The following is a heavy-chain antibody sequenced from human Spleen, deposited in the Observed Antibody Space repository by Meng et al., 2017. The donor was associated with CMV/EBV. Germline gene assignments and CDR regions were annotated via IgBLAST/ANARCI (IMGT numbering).Heavy chain of an antibody. V-gene: IGHV4-34*01. J-gene: IGHJ4*02. CDR1: GGSFSGYY. Sequence: GSLRLSCAVYGGSFSGYYLSWIRQSPGKGLEWIGEINNSGSTNYIPALRSRVTISLDTSNKQVSLRLTSVTAADTAVYYCAREFLHSGGYYAFYYWGPGALVTVSS. CDR2: INNSGST. D-gene: IGHD3-22*01. CDR3: AREFLHSGGYYAFYY.